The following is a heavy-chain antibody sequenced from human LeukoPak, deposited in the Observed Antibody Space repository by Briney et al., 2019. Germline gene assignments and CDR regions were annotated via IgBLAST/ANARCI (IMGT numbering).Heavy chain of an antibody. CDR1: GVSFDDYY. Sequence: PSETLSLTCAVSGVSFDDYYWAWVHQTPGKGLEWIGEINHSGYTNDNPSLKSRVTLSIDTSRKQFSLNMRSVTVADAGIYFCTRMTTGHDYRGQGTLVTVSS. CDR3: TRMTTGHDY. CDR2: INHSGYT. V-gene: IGHV4-34*01. J-gene: IGHJ4*02. D-gene: IGHD4-17*01.